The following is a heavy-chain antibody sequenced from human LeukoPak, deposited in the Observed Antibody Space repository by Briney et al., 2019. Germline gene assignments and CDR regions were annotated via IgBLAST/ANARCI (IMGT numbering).Heavy chain of an antibody. V-gene: IGHV4-4*07. CDR1: GGSISSYY. Sequence: PSETLSLTCTVSGGSISSYYWSWIRQPAGRGLEWIGRIYTSGSTNYNPSLKSRVTMSVDTSKNQFSLKLSSVTAADTAVYYCARVLSVTGTARFDPWGQGTLVTVSS. CDR2: IYTSGST. CDR3: ARVLSVTGTARFDP. D-gene: IGHD1-7*01. J-gene: IGHJ5*02.